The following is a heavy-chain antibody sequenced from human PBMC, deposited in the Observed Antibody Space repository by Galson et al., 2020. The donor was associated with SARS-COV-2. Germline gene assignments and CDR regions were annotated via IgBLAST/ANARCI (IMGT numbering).Heavy chain of an antibody. J-gene: IGHJ4*02. Sequence: GESLKISCAASGFIFSGYAMHWVRQAPGKGLEWVAVISYDGFNKYYADSVKGRFTLSRDNSQNTLHLEMNSLRNEDTAVYYCARARNGYNYFDCWGQGTLVIVSS. V-gene: IGHV3-30-3*01. D-gene: IGHD5-12*01. CDR2: ISYDGFNK. CDR1: GFIFSGYA. CDR3: ARARNGYNYFDC.